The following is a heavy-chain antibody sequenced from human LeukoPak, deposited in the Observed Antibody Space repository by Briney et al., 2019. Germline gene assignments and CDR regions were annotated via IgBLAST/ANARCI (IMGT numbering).Heavy chain of an antibody. J-gene: IGHJ4*02. V-gene: IGHV4-59*01. CDR1: GDSITSTF. Sequence: SETLSLTCTVSGDSITSTFWNWIRQPPGRGPEWIGYIYYTGITNYNPSLKSRVTISLDTSKKQFSLKMTSVTAADTAVYYCARGEFPNYWGQGTLVTVSS. CDR3: ARGEFPNY. D-gene: IGHD3-10*01. CDR2: IYYTGIT.